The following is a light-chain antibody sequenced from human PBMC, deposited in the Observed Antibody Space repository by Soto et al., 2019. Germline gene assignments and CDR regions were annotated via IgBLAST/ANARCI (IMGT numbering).Light chain of an antibody. CDR2: GAS. CDR3: QQYGSSLFT. CDR1: QSVSSSY. J-gene: IGKJ3*01. V-gene: IGKV3-20*01. Sequence: EIVLTQSPGTLSLSPGERATLSCRASQSVSSSYLAWYQQKPGQAPRLLIYGASSRATGIPDRFSGSGSGTDFTLTISRLESEDVGVYYCQQYGSSLFTFGPGTKVDIK.